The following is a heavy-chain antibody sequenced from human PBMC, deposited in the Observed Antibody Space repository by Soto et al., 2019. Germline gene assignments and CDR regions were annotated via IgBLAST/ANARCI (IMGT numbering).Heavy chain of an antibody. CDR2: IYWDDDK. J-gene: IGHJ6*02. V-gene: IGHV2-5*02. CDR3: AHSRCGGDCLQSYSSHYYYGMDV. D-gene: IGHD2-21*02. Sequence: QITLKESGPTLVKPTQTLTLTCTFSGFSLSTGGVGVGWIRQPPGKALEWLALIYWDDDKSYSPSLKRRLTITKDTSKNQVALTMSNMDPVDTATYYCAHSRCGGDCLQSYSSHYYYGMDVWGQGTTVTVSS. CDR1: GFSLSTGGVG.